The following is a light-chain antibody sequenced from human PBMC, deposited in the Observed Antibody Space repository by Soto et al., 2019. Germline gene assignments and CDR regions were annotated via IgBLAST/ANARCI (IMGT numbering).Light chain of an antibody. J-gene: IGKJ2*01. CDR2: GAS. CDR3: QQYGSSPYT. CDR1: QSVSSSS. V-gene: IGKV3-20*01. Sequence: EIVLTQSPGTLSLSPGERATLSCRASQSVSSSSLAWYQHKPGQAPSLLIYGASSRATGIPDRFSGSGSGTDFTLTISRLEPEDFAVYYCQQYGSSPYTFGLGTKVDIK.